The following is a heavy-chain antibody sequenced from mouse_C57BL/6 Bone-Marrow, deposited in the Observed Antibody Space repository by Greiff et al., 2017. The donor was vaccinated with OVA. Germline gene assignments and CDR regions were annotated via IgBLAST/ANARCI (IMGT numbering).Heavy chain of an antibody. J-gene: IGHJ1*03. CDR1: GFSLTSYG. CDR2: IWRGGST. CDR3: AKNYGSSSFDV. Sequence: VQLQQSGPGLVQPSQSLSITCTVSGFSLTSYGVHWVRQSPGKGLEWLGVIWRGGSTDYNAAFMSRLSITKDNSKSQVFFKMNSLRADDTAIYDGAKNYGSSSFDVWGTGTTVTVSS. V-gene: IGHV2-5*01. D-gene: IGHD1-1*01.